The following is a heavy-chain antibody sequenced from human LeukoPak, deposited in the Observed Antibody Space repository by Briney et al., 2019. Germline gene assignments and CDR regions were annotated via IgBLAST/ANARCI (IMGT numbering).Heavy chain of an antibody. CDR3: AKPQTYYYDSSGYYYTD. Sequence: GGSLSLSCAASGFTFSSYGMHWVRQAPGKGLEWVAVISYDGSNKYYADSVKGRFTISRDNSKNTLYLQMNSLRAEDTAVYYCAKPQTYYYDSSGYYYTDWGQGTLVTVSS. D-gene: IGHD3-22*01. J-gene: IGHJ4*02. V-gene: IGHV3-30*18. CDR1: GFTFSSYG. CDR2: ISYDGSNK.